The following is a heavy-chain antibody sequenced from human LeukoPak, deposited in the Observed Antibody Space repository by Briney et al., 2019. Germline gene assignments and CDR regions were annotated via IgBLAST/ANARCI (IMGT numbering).Heavy chain of an antibody. CDR2: IYSGGST. CDR1: GFTVSSNY. V-gene: IGHV3-66*01. D-gene: IGHD2-15*01. CDR3: ARVVVAAFDAFDI. J-gene: IGHJ3*02. Sequence: GGSLRPSCAASGFTVSSNYMSWVRQAPGKGLEWVSVIYSGGSTYYADSVKGRFTISRDNSKNTLYLQMNSLRAEDTAVYYCARVVVAAFDAFDIWGQGTMVTVSS.